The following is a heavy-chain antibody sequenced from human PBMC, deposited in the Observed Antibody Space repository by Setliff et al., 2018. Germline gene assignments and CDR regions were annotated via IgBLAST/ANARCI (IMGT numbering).Heavy chain of an antibody. CDR1: GYTFSESI. CDR2: IAVYTGKT. J-gene: IGHJ4*02. Sequence: ASVKVSCKASGYTFSESIVSWVRQAPGQGLEWMGWIAVYTGKTYSAQKFQGRLTMTTDKSTNMAYLDLRSLRLDDTAIYYCSRLVRFCTRTSCQRLSGGEFWGQGTLVTVSS. CDR3: SRLVRFCTRTSCQRLSGGEF. V-gene: IGHV1-18*01. D-gene: IGHD2-8*01.